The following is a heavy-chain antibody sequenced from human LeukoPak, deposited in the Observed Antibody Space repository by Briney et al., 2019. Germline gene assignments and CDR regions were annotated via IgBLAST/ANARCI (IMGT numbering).Heavy chain of an antibody. J-gene: IGHJ4*02. CDR3: ARDSGRRYYYDSSGY. CDR1: GYTFTGNY. V-gene: IGHV1-2*02. CDR2: INPNSGGT. D-gene: IGHD3-22*01. Sequence: ASVKVSCKASGYTFTGNYIHWVRQAPGQGLEWMGWINPNSGGTNYAQKCQGRVTMTRDTSISTAYMELSRLRSDDAAVYYCARDSGRRYYYDSSGYWGQGTLVTVSS.